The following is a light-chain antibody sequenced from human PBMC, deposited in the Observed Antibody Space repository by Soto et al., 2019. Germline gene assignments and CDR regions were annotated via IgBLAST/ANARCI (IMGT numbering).Light chain of an antibody. J-gene: IGKJ1*01. CDR2: DAS. Sequence: DIQMTQSPSSLSASVADRVTITCRASQSISSSLNWYRQRPGKAPQLLIYDASTLQSGVPSRFSGSGSGTDFTLTISSLQPEDFAAYHCQQSYSTPRTFGQGTKVEMK. CDR1: QSISSS. V-gene: IGKV1-39*01. CDR3: QQSYSTPRT.